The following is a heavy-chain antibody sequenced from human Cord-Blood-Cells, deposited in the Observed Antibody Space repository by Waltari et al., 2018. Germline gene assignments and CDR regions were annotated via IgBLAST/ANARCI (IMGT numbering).Heavy chain of an antibody. CDR2: ISWNSGSI. V-gene: IGHV3-9*03. CDR3: AKAIFGVVNDAFDI. D-gene: IGHD3-3*01. J-gene: IGHJ3*02. CDR1: GFTFDDYA. Sequence: EVQLVESGGGLVQPGRSLRLSCAASGFTFDDYAMHWVRQAPGKGLEWVPGISWNSGSIGYADSVKGRFTISRDNAKNSLYLQMNSLRAEYMALYYCAKAIFGVVNDAFDIWGQGTMVTVSS.